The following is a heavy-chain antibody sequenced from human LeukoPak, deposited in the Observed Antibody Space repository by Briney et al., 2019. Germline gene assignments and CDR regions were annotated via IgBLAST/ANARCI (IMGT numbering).Heavy chain of an antibody. D-gene: IGHD3-3*01. V-gene: IGHV4-39*07. CDR2: INHSGST. J-gene: IGHJ6*02. CDR3: AREGDFWSGYYRNYYYYGMDV. CDR1: GGSISSSSYY. Sequence: SETLSLTCTVSGGSISSSSYYWSWIRQPPGKGLEWIGEINHSGSTNYNPSLRSRVTISVDTSKNQFSLKLSSVTAADTAVYYCAREGDFWSGYYRNYYYYGMDVWGQGTTVTVSS.